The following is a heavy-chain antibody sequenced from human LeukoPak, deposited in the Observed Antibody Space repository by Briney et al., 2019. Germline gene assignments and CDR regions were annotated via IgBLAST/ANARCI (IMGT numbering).Heavy chain of an antibody. CDR1: GGTFSSYA. Sequence: SVKVSCKASGGTFSSYAISWVRQAPGQGLEWMGRIIPILGIANCAQKFQGRVTNTADKSTSTAYMELSSLRSEDTAVYYCAKNSYGEDYFDYWGQGTLVTVSS. V-gene: IGHV1-69*04. J-gene: IGHJ4*02. CDR2: IIPILGIA. CDR3: AKNSYGEDYFDY. D-gene: IGHD5-18*01.